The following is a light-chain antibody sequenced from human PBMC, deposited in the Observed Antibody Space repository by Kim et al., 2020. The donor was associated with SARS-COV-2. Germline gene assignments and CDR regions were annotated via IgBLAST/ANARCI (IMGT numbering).Light chain of an antibody. CDR3: QKYNSAPWT. Sequence: ASVGERVTITCRASQEIANSLAWYQQKPGKVPQVLIYAASTLQSGVPSRFSGSGSGTEFTLTIGSLQTEDVATYYCQKYNSAPWTFGPGTKVDIK. J-gene: IGKJ1*01. V-gene: IGKV1-27*01. CDR1: QEIANS. CDR2: AAS.